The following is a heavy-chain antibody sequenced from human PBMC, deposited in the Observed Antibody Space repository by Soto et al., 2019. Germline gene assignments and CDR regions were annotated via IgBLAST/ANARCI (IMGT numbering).Heavy chain of an antibody. CDR3: ARGLECRGYCLDKPTWFAP. CDR1: GGTFSTYT. J-gene: IGHJ5*02. Sequence: ASVKVSCKASGGTFSTYTFSWVRQAPGQGLEWMGRIIPIFGTPYYAQKFQGRVTITADKSTSTVYMELSSLRSDDTAVYFCARGLECRGYCLDKPTWFAPWGQGALVTVSS. D-gene: IGHD2-15*01. CDR2: IIPIFGTP. V-gene: IGHV1-69*06.